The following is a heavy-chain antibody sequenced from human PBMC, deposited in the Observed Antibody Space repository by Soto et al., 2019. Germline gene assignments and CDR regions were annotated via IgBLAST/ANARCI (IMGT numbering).Heavy chain of an antibody. CDR2: IKSKTDGGTT. CDR1: GFTFSNAW. D-gene: IGHD1-26*01. J-gene: IGHJ4*02. CDR3: TTDIRWELPPFDY. V-gene: IGHV3-15*01. Sequence: GGSLRLSCAASGFTFSNAWMSWVRQAPGKGLEWVGRIKSKTDGGTTDYTAPVKGRFTISRDDSKNTLFLQMNNLETEDTAVYYCTTDIRWELPPFDYWGQGTLVTVSS.